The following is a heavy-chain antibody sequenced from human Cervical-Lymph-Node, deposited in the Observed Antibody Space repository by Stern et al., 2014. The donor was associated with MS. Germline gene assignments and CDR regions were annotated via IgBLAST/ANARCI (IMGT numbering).Heavy chain of an antibody. V-gene: IGHV3-30-3*01. D-gene: IGHD1-1*01. CDR1: GFTFSSYA. CDR3: ARQRIPGGYYYGMDV. J-gene: IGHJ6*02. CDR2: ITYDGSNK. Sequence: VQLVESGGGVVQPGRSLRLSWAASGFTFSSYAMHWVRQAPGQGLERVAVITYDGSNKYYADSVKGRFTISRDDSKNTVYLQMNSLRAEDTAVFYCARQRIPGGYYYGMDVWGQGTTVTVSS.